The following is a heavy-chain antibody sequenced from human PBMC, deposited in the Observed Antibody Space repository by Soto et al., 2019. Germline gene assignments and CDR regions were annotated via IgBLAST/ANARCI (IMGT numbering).Heavy chain of an antibody. D-gene: IGHD3-3*01. CDR2: TYYRSKWYN. V-gene: IGHV6-1*01. CDR3: ARTGYYDFWSDYSPPFEY. J-gene: IGHJ4*02. CDR1: GDSVSSNSAA. Sequence: SQTLSLTCAISGDSVSSNSAAWNWIRQSPSRGLEWLGRTYYRSKWYNDYAVSVKSRITINPDTSKNQFSLQLNSVTPEDTAVYYCARTGYYDFWSDYSPPFEYWGQGTLVSVSS.